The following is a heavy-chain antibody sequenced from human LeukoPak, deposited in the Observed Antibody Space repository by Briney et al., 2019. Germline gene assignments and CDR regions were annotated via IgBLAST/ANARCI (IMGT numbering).Heavy chain of an antibody. J-gene: IGHJ6*03. Sequence: ASVKGSCKASGYTFSSYYVHWVRQAPGQGREWMGIINPSGGSTSYAQNFQGRVTMTKDTSTSTVYMKLSSLRSEDTAVYYCARGGVPAANDYYYYMDVWGKGTTVTVSS. CDR1: GYTFSSYY. V-gene: IGHV1-46*01. D-gene: IGHD2-2*01. CDR2: INPSGGST. CDR3: ARGGVPAANDYYYYMDV.